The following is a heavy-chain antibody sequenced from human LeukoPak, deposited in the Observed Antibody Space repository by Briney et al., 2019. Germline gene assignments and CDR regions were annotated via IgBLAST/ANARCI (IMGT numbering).Heavy chain of an antibody. CDR2: INSNGSST. Sequence: GGSLRLSCAASGFTFSMYWMHWVRQAPGKGLVWVSRINSNGSSTSYAASVKGRFTISRDNAKNTLYLQMNSLRAEDTAVYYCARVAYCGGDCYSTDYWGQGTLVTVSS. CDR3: ARVAYCGGDCYSTDY. CDR1: GFTFSMYW. V-gene: IGHV3-74*01. J-gene: IGHJ4*02. D-gene: IGHD2-21*02.